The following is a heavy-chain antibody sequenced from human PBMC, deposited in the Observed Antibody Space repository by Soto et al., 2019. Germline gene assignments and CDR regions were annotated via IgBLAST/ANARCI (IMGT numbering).Heavy chain of an antibody. J-gene: IGHJ4*02. CDR1: GVTFNRQD. CDR2: ISPMFGTP. D-gene: IGHD5-12*01. V-gene: IGHV1-69*13. Sequence: ASVKVSCKASGVTFNRQDMRWVRQAPGQGLEWVGGISPMFGTPHYAERFQDRGTITADESTGTAYLELSSLTSEDTAVYYCATSEGRDGYSFDYWGPGTLVSVSS. CDR3: ATSEGRDGYSFDY.